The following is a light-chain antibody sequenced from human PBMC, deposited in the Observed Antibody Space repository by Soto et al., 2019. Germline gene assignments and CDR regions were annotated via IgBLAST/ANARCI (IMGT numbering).Light chain of an antibody. V-gene: IGKV3-20*01. J-gene: IGKJ1*01. CDR2: GAS. CDR3: HQYDSWT. Sequence: DIVLTQSPATLSLSPGQTATLSCRASKSVSNYVAWYQQKPGQAPRLLIYGASSRATGIPGRFSGSGSGTDFTLTISRLEPEDFAVYYCHQYDSWTFGQGTKVDIK. CDR1: KSVSNY.